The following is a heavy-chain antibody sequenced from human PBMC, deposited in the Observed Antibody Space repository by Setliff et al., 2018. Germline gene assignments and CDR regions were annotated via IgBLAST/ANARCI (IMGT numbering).Heavy chain of an antibody. J-gene: IGHJ4*02. Sequence: SETLSLTCTVSGGSISSGSYYWSWIRQPAGKGLEWIGHIYSSGSTNYNPSLKSRVTISVDRSKNQFSLKLSSVTAADTAVYYCARGGKILEWLYAHDYWGQGTLVTVSS. V-gene: IGHV4-61*09. CDR2: IYSSGST. CDR1: GGSISSGSYY. CDR3: ARGGKILEWLYAHDY. D-gene: IGHD3-3*01.